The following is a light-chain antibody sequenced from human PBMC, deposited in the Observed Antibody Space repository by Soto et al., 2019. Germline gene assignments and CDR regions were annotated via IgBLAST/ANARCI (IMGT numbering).Light chain of an antibody. Sequence: EIVLTQSPGTLSLSPGERASLSCRASQSVSSSYLAWYQQKPGQAPRLLIHDASRRATGIPDRFSGSGSGPDFTLTITGLEPEDCAVYYCQQYDPSPMYTFGQGTKLEIK. CDR3: QQYDPSPMYT. CDR2: DAS. V-gene: IGKV3-20*01. CDR1: QSVSSSY. J-gene: IGKJ2*01.